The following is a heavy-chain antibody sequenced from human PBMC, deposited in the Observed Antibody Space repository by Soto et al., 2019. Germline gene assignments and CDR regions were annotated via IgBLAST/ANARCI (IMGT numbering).Heavy chain of an antibody. CDR1: GGTFSSYT. Sequence: SVKVSCKASGGTFSSYTISWVRQAPGQGLEWMGRIIPILGIANYAQKFQGRVTITADKSTSTAYMELSSLRSEDMAVYYCASSLYSKNYFDYWGQGTLVTVSS. CDR3: ASSLYSKNYFDY. CDR2: IIPILGIA. D-gene: IGHD4-4*01. J-gene: IGHJ4*02. V-gene: IGHV1-69*02.